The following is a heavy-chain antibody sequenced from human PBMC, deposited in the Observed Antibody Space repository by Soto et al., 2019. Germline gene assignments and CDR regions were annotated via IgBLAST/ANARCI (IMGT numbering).Heavy chain of an antibody. D-gene: IGHD6-6*01. Sequence: ASVKVSCKASGYTFTSYGISWVRQAPGQGLEWMGWISAYNGNTNYAQKPQGRVTMTTDTSTSTAYMELRSLRSDDTAVYYCARDSPIFGSSSSISNWFDPWGQGTLVTVSS. CDR1: GYTFTSYG. CDR3: ARDSPIFGSSSSISNWFDP. J-gene: IGHJ5*02. CDR2: ISAYNGNT. V-gene: IGHV1-18*01.